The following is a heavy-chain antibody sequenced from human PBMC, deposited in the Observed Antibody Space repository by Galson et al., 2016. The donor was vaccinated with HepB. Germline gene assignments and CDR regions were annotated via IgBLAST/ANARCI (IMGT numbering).Heavy chain of an antibody. CDR1: GFTFSKYA. V-gene: IGHV3-23*01. D-gene: IGHD3-22*01. CDR3: AKGTHITMIVIVIADYFDS. Sequence: SLRLSCAASGFTFSKYAMTWVRQAPGKGLEWVSSISANGGGTYYADSVKGRFTISRDNSKNTLYLQMNSLRADDTAVYYCAKGTHITMIVIVIADYFDSWGQGTLVSVSS. CDR2: ISANGGGT. J-gene: IGHJ4*02.